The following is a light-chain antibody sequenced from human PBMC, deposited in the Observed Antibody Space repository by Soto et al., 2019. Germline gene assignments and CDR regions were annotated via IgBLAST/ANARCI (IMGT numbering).Light chain of an antibody. Sequence: DIQMTQSPSTLSASVGDRVTITCRASQSVSTWLAWYQQKPGKAPKFLIYKASNLESGVPSRFSGSGSGTEFTLTISNLQPDDLATYYCQQYNSYPLTFGGGTKVEIK. CDR1: QSVSTW. CDR2: KAS. CDR3: QQYNSYPLT. V-gene: IGKV1-5*03. J-gene: IGKJ4*01.